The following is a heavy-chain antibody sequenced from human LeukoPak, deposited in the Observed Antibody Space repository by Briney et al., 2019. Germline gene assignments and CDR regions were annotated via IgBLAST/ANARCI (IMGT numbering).Heavy chain of an antibody. Sequence: SETLSLTCTVSGGSISSNNYYWGWIRQPPGKGLEWIGSISNSGSTYYNPSLKSRVTISVDTSKNQFSLKLSSVTAADTAVYYCAGLQEIGRDYYGSGACCWFDPWGQGTLVTVSS. CDR1: GGSISSNNYY. J-gene: IGHJ5*02. V-gene: IGHV4-39*01. CDR3: AGLQEIGRDYYGSGACCWFDP. CDR2: ISNSGST. D-gene: IGHD3-10*01.